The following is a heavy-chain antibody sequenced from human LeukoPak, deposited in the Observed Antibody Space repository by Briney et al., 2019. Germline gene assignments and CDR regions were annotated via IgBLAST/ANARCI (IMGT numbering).Heavy chain of an antibody. V-gene: IGHV5-51*01. Sequence: GESLKISCKGSGYNFATYWIGWVRQMPGKGLEWMGIIYPGDSDTRYRPSFQGQVTFSADKSISTAYLQWRSLQASDTAMYYCARLDGGADHWGQGTLVTVSS. J-gene: IGHJ4*02. CDR2: IYPGDSDT. CDR3: ARLDGGADH. D-gene: IGHD3-3*01. CDR1: GYNFATYW.